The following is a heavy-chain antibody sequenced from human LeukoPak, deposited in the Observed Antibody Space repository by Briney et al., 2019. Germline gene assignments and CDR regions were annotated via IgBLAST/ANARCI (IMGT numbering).Heavy chain of an antibody. CDR3: ARGYYDSSGYLY. D-gene: IGHD3-22*01. CDR1: GGTFSSYA. J-gene: IGHJ4*02. CDR2: IIPICGTA. Sequence: SVKVSCKASGGTFSSYAISWVRQAPGQGLEWMGGIIPICGTANYAQKFHGRVTITADESTSTAYMELSSLRSEDTAVYYCARGYYDSSGYLYWGQGTLVTVSS. V-gene: IGHV1-69*01.